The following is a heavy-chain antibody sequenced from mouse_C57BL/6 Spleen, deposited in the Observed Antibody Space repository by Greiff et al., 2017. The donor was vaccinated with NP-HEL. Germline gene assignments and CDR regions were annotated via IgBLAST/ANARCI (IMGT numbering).Heavy chain of an antibody. J-gene: IGHJ3*01. CDR1: GYAFSSSW. D-gene: IGHD1-1*01. V-gene: IGHV1-82*01. Sequence: VQLQQSGPELVKPGASVKISCKASGYAFSSSWMNWVKQRPGKGLEWIGRIYPGDGDTNYNGKFKGKATLTADKSSSTAYMQLSSLTSEDSAVYFCARDYYYGVAYWGQGTLVTVSA. CDR3: ARDYYYGVAY. CDR2: IYPGDGDT.